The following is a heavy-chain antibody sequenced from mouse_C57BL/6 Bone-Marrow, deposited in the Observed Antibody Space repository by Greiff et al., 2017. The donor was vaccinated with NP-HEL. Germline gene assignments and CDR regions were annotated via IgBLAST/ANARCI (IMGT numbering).Heavy chain of an antibody. V-gene: IGHV1-72*01. CDR2: IDPDSGGT. D-gene: IGHD1-1*01. CDR3: ACDSYGSSCVEY. CDR1: GYTFTSYL. Sequence: QVQLQQSGAELVKPGASVKLSCKASGYTFTSYLMHWVKQRPGRGLEWIGKIDPDSGGTKYNEKFKSKATLTVDKASSTAYMQLNSLTSEDSAVSDDACDSYGSSCVEYWGQGNTLTVS. J-gene: IGHJ2*01.